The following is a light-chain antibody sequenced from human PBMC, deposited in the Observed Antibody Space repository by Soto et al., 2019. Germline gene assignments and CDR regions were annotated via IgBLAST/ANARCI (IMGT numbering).Light chain of an antibody. J-gene: IGKJ2*01. V-gene: IGKV3-20*01. CDR1: QSVSSSY. CDR2: GAS. Sequence: EIVLTQSPGTLSLSPGERATLSCRASQSVSSSYLAWYQQKPGQAPRLLIYGASSRATGIPDRFSGSGSGTDFTLTISRLEPEDFAVYYCQQYGSSPLGGVYTFGQGTKLEIK. CDR3: QQYGSSPLGGVYT.